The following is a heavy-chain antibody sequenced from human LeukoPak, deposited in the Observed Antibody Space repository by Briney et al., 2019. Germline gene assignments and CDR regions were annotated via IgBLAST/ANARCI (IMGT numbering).Heavy chain of an antibody. Sequence: TGGSLRLSCAASGFTFSTYTMNWVRQAPGKGLEWVSCISSSSSTIYYADSVRGRFTISRDNAKNTVYLQMNSLRAEDTAVYYCARVGSGWEKFDYWGQGTLVTVSS. D-gene: IGHD6-19*01. CDR3: ARVGSGWEKFDY. CDR1: GFTFSTYT. J-gene: IGHJ4*02. V-gene: IGHV3-48*04. CDR2: ISSSSSTI.